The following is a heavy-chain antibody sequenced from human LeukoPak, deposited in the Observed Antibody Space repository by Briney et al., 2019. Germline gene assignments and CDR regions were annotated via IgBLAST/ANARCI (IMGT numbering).Heavy chain of an antibody. Sequence: ASVKVSCKASGYSFADYYMHWVRQAPGQGLEWMGWIKPNSGDTRSAQKFQGRVTMTRDTSISTAYMGLSSLRYDDTAVYYCATNILVRDIINWFDPWGQGTLVTVSS. CDR1: GYSFADYY. CDR2: IKPNSGDT. V-gene: IGHV1-2*02. J-gene: IGHJ5*02. CDR3: ATNILVRDIINWFDP. D-gene: IGHD3-10*01.